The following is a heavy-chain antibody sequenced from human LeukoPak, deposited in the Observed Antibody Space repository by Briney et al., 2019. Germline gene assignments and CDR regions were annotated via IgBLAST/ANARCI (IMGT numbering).Heavy chain of an antibody. CDR1: GYTFTSYG. D-gene: IGHD3-22*01. V-gene: IGHV1-69*13. Sequence: SVKVSCKASGYTFTSYGISWVRQAPGQGLEWMGGIIPIFGTANYAQKFQGRVTITADESTSTAYMELSSLRSEDTAVYYCAREGGYDSSGYEQGAFDIWGQGTMVTVSS. CDR2: IIPIFGTA. CDR3: AREGGYDSSGYEQGAFDI. J-gene: IGHJ3*02.